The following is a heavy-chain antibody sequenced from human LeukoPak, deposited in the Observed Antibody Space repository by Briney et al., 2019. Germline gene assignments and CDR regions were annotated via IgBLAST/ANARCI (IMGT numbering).Heavy chain of an antibody. V-gene: IGHV4-4*07. CDR3: ARDAYYYDSSGYYILDY. CDR2: IYSSGST. CDR1: GGSISDYY. D-gene: IGHD3-22*01. Sequence: PSETLSLTCSVSGGSISDYYWTWIRQPAGKGLEWIGRIYSSGSTYYNPSLKSRVTMSLDTSKNQFSLKLSSVTAAGTAVYYCARDAYYYDSSGYYILDYWGQGTLVTVSS. J-gene: IGHJ4*02.